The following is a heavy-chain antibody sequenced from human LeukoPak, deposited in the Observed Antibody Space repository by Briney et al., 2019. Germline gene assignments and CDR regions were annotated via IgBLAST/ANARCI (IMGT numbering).Heavy chain of an antibody. J-gene: IGHJ3*02. CDR3: ARRSGSSGYYPSGAFDI. Sequence: SETLSLTCTVSGGSISSYYWSWIRQPPGKGLEWIGYIYYSGSTNYNPSLKSRVTISVDTSKNQFSLKLSSVTAADTAVYYCARRSGSSGYYPSGAFDIWGQGTMVTVSS. CDR1: GGSISSYY. V-gene: IGHV4-59*08. D-gene: IGHD3-22*01. CDR2: IYYSGST.